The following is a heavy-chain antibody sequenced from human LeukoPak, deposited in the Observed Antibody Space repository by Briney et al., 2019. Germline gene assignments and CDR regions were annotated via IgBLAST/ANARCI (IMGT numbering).Heavy chain of an antibody. V-gene: IGHV3-30-3*01. J-gene: IGHJ3*02. D-gene: IGHD3-22*01. CDR1: GFTFSSYA. Sequence: GGSLRLSCAASGFTFSSYAMHWVRQAPGKGLEWVAVISYDGSNKYYADSVKGRFTISRDNSKNTLYLQKNSLRAEDTAVYYCARDPTYYYDSSGRGDAFDIWGQGTMVTVSS. CDR3: ARDPTYYYDSSGRGDAFDI. CDR2: ISYDGSNK.